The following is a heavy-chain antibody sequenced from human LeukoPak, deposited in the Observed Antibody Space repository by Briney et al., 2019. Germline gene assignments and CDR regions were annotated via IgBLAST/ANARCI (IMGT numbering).Heavy chain of an antibody. J-gene: IGHJ6*03. V-gene: IGHV5-51*01. CDR1: GYSFTSYW. D-gene: IGHD3-10*01. Sequence: GESLKISCKGSGYSFTSYWIGWVRQMPGKGLKWMGIIYLGDSDTRYSPSFQGQVTISADKSISTAYLQWSSLKASDTAMYYCARQSLSYYYGSGSYRHYYYYYMDVWGKGTTVTVSS. CDR2: IYLGDSDT. CDR3: ARQSLSYYYGSGSYRHYYYYYMDV.